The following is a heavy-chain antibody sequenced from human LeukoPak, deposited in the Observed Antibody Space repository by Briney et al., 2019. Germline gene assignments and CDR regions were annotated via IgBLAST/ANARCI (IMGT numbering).Heavy chain of an antibody. CDR1: GYTFTGYY. V-gene: IGHV1-2*02. CDR3: ARDISRKNYYGSGSYYNAMSY. Sequence: ASVKVSCKASGYTFTGYYMHWVRQAPGQGLEWMGWINPNSGGTNYAQKFQGRVTMTRDTSISTAYMELSRLRSDDTAVYYCARDISRKNYYGSGSYYNAMSYWGQGTPVTVSS. J-gene: IGHJ4*02. D-gene: IGHD3-10*01. CDR2: INPNSGGT.